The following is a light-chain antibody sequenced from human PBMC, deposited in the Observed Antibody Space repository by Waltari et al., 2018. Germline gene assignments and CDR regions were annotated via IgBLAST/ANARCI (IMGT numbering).Light chain of an antibody. CDR3: QSADSRGTYVV. CDR2: KDT. Sequence: SYEVTQPPSVSVSPGQTDRITCSGDALTKQYAYWYQQKPGQAPVLVIYKDTERPSGIPERFSGSSSGTTVTLTISGVQAEDEADYYCQSADSRGTYVVFGGGTKLTVL. CDR1: ALTKQY. V-gene: IGLV3-25*03. J-gene: IGLJ2*01.